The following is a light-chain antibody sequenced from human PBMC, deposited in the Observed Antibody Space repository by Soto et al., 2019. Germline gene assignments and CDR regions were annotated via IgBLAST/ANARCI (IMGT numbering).Light chain of an antibody. Sequence: EIVLTQSPGTLSLSPGERATLSCRASQSVSSSYLAWYQQKPGQAPRHLFDGVSSRATGIPDRFSGSGSGTGFTLTISRLEPEDFAVYYCQQYGSSPPYTFGQGTKLEIK. J-gene: IGKJ2*01. V-gene: IGKV3-20*01. CDR1: QSVSSSY. CDR2: GVS. CDR3: QQYGSSPPYT.